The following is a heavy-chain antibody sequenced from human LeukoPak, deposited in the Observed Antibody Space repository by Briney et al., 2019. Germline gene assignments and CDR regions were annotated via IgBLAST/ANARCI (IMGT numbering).Heavy chain of an antibody. CDR1: GGSISSYY. CDR2: IYHSGST. J-gene: IGHJ4*02. V-gene: IGHV4-59*08. CDR3: ASGRGTVTRFDY. D-gene: IGHD4-17*01. Sequence: SETLSLTCAVSGGSISSYYWSWIRQPPGKGLEWIGYIYHSGSTNSNLSLKSRVTISVDTSKNQFSLKLSSVTAADTAVYYCASGRGTVTRFDYWGQGTLVTV.